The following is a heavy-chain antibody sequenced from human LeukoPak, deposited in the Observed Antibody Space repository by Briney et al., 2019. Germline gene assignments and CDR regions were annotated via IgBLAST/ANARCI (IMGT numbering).Heavy chain of an antibody. J-gene: IGHJ5*02. CDR3: ARHRAGITMINWFDP. Sequence: SETLSLTCTVSGGSISSSSYYWGWIRQPPGKGLEWIGSIYYSGSTYYNPSLKSRVTIPVDTSKNQFSLKLSSVTAADTAVYYCARHRAGITMINWFDPWGQGTLVTVSS. CDR1: GGSISSSSYY. CDR2: IYYSGST. V-gene: IGHV4-39*01. D-gene: IGHD3-22*01.